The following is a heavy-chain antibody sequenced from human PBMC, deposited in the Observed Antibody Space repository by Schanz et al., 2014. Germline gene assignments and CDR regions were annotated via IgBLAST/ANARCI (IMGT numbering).Heavy chain of an antibody. Sequence: QLQLQESGPGLVKPSETLSLTCTVSGASISGSSDYWGWIRQSPGKGLEWIGNIYYTGTTYYNPSQKVRSSLSVDTPNNRFPLKLPSLTAADTAVFYCARRDNYLSAFDIWGQGTMVTVSS. J-gene: IGHJ3*02. CDR1: GASISGSSDY. CDR3: ARRDNYLSAFDI. V-gene: IGHV4-39*01. D-gene: IGHD4-4*01. CDR2: IYYTGTT.